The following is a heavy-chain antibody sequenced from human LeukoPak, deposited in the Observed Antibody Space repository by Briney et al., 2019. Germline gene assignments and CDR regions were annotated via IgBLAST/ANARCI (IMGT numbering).Heavy chain of an antibody. CDR1: GFTCSSYA. V-gene: IGHV3-23*01. D-gene: IGHD3-10*01. CDR3: AKDPSHTMAARVDL. CDR2: ISGSGDST. J-gene: IGHJ2*01. Sequence: PGGSLRLSCVASGFTCSSYAMSWVRQAPGKGLEWVSVISGSGDSTYYADSVKARFTISRDNSKNTVYLQMNSLRAEDTAVYYCAKDPSHTMAARVDLWGRGTLVSVSS.